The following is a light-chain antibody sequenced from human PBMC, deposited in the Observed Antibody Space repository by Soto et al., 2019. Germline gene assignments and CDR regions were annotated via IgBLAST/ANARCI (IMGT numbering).Light chain of an antibody. CDR2: AAS. CDR1: QSLTNNY. CDR3: QQYGSSLPVT. J-gene: IGKJ4*01. Sequence: EIGLTQSPGTLSLSPGERATLSCTASQSLTNNYLAWYQQKPGQAPRLLISAASSRATGIPDRFSGSGSETDFTLTISRLEPEAFAVYYCQQYGSSLPVTFGGGTNVEIK. V-gene: IGKV3-20*01.